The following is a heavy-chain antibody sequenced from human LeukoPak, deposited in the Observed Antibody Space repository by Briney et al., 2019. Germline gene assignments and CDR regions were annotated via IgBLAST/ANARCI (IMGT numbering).Heavy chain of an antibody. CDR1: GFTFISYA. Sequence: PGGSRRLSWAASGFTFISYAMSWVRQAPGKGLGWVSAISGSGGSTYYAASVKGRFTISRDNSKNTLYLQMNSLRAEDTAVYYCAKDFVVVPGNVNYFDYWGQGTLVTVSS. CDR2: ISGSGGST. J-gene: IGHJ4*02. D-gene: IGHD2-21*02. CDR3: AKDFVVVPGNVNYFDY. V-gene: IGHV3-23*01.